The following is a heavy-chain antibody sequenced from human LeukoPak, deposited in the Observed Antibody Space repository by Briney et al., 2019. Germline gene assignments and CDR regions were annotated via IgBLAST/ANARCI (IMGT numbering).Heavy chain of an antibody. D-gene: IGHD6-19*01. CDR3: ARRTVAGTDYYSDY. Sequence: SETLSLTCTVSGGSISSSSYYWGWIRQPPGKGLEWIGSIYYSGSTYYNPSLKSRVTISVDTSKNQFSLKLSSVTAADTAVYYCARRTVAGTDYYSDYWGQGTLVTVSS. V-gene: IGHV4-39*01. CDR1: GGSISSSSYY. J-gene: IGHJ4*02. CDR2: IYYSGST.